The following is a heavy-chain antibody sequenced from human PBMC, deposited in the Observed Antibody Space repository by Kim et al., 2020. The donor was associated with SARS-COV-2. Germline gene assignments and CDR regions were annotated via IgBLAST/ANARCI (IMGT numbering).Heavy chain of an antibody. CDR3: ARHPYDYSNRWGFFDY. Sequence: LKSRVTISVDTSKNQFSLKLSSVTAADTAVYYCARHPYDYSNRWGFFDYWGQGTLVTVSS. J-gene: IGHJ4*02. V-gene: IGHV4-39*01. D-gene: IGHD4-4*01.